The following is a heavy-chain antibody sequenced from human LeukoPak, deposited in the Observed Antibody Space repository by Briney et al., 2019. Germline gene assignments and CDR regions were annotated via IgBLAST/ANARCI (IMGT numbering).Heavy chain of an antibody. CDR3: VKREGNTVSGPLMN. V-gene: IGHV3-21*04. CDR1: GFTFSSYS. CDR2: ISSSSSYI. D-gene: IGHD5-24*01. Sequence: PGGSLRLSCAASGFTFSSYSMNWVRQAPGKGLEWVSSISSSSSYIYYADSVKGRFTISRDNSKNMLYLQMNSLRAEDTAVYYCVKREGNTVSGPLMNWGQGTLVTVSS. J-gene: IGHJ4*02.